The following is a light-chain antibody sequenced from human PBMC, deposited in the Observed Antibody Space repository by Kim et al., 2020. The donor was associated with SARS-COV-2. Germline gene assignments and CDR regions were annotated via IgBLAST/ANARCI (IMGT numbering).Light chain of an antibody. V-gene: IGLV1-47*01. CDR3: AAWDDSLSGLV. CDR2: RNN. CDR1: SSNIGSNY. J-gene: IGLJ2*01. Sequence: ELTQPPSASGTPGQRVAISCSGSSSNIGSNYVYWYQQLPGTAPKLLIYRNNQRPSGVPDRFSGSKSGTSASLAISGLRSEDEADYYCAAWDDSLSGLVFGGGTQLTVL.